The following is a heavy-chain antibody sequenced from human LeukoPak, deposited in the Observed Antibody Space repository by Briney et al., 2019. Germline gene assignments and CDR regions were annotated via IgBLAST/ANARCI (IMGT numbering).Heavy chain of an antibody. D-gene: IGHD2-21*02. CDR3: ARDCDYYYYYYLDV. J-gene: IGHJ6*03. CDR1: GGSISSYY. Sequence: SETLSLTCTVSGGSISSYYWSWIRQPPGKGLEWIGYIYYSGSTNYNPSLKSRVTISVDTAKNQFSLKLSSVTAADTAVYYCARDCDYYYYYYLDVWGKGTTVTVSS. V-gene: IGHV4-59*12. CDR2: IYYSGST.